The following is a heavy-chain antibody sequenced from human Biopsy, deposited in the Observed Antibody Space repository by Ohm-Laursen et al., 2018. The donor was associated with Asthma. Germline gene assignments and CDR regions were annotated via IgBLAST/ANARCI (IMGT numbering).Heavy chain of an antibody. D-gene: IGHD1-26*01. CDR2: THHSGYT. CDR3: AGGSSSRLSQWELLVSGGKRAHSYYGMDV. Sequence: SDTLSLTCAVYGGSFSSNYWSWIRQTPGKGLEWLGDTHHSGYTNYNPAPSSRLTLSVDTSKNQFPRRLPSGTAADTAVYYCAGGSSSRLSQWELLVSGGKRAHSYYGMDVWGQGTTVTVSS. CDR1: GGSFSSNY. J-gene: IGHJ6*02. V-gene: IGHV4-34*01.